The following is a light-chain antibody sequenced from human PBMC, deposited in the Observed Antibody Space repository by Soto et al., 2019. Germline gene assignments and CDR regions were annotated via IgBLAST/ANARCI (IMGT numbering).Light chain of an antibody. CDR1: QDISNY. CDR2: DAS. CDR3: QQYDNRPLT. V-gene: IGKV1-33*01. J-gene: IGKJ4*01. Sequence: DIQMTQSPSSLSASVGDSVTITCRASQDISNYLNWYQQKPGKAPKLLIYDASNLETGVPSRFSGSGSGTDFTFTISSLQPEDIATYYCQQYDNRPLTFGGGTKVEIK.